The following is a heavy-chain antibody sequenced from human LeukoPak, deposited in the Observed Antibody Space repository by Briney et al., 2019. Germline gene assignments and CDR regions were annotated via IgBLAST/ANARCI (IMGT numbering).Heavy chain of an antibody. Sequence: PGGSLRLSCVASGFTFSSCAIHWVRQAPGKGLEWVAVISYDGSNKYYADSVKGRFTISRDNSKNTLYLQMNSLRAEDTAVYYCAKERYDSSGYYSGGFDYWGQGTLVTVSS. V-gene: IGHV3-30*04. CDR3: AKERYDSSGYYSGGFDY. CDR2: ISYDGSNK. CDR1: GFTFSSCA. J-gene: IGHJ4*02. D-gene: IGHD3-22*01.